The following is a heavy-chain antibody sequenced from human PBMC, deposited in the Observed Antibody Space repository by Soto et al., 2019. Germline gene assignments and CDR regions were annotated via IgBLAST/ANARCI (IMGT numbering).Heavy chain of an antibody. CDR2: INSDGSST. Sequence: GGSLRLSCAASGFTFSGYWMHWVRQAPGKGLVWVTRINSDGSSTSYADSVKGRFTISRDNAKNTLYLQMNSLRAEDTAVYYCASATYYYDSSASHHWGQGTLVTVSS. CDR1: GFTFSGYW. J-gene: IGHJ1*01. CDR3: ASATYYYDSSASHH. D-gene: IGHD3-22*01. V-gene: IGHV3-74*01.